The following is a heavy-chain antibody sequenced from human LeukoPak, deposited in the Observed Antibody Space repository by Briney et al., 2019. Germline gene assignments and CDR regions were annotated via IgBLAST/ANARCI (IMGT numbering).Heavy chain of an antibody. J-gene: IGHJ4*02. D-gene: IGHD3/OR15-3a*01. V-gene: IGHV1-69*05. CDR1: GGTFSSYA. Sequence: ASVKVSCKASGGTFSSYAISWVRQAPGQGLEWMGGIIPIFGTANYAQKFQGRVTMTRNTSISTAYMELSSLRSEDTAVYYCARGSFGLLDFDYWGQGTLVTVSS. CDR3: ARGSFGLLDFDY. CDR2: IIPIFGTA.